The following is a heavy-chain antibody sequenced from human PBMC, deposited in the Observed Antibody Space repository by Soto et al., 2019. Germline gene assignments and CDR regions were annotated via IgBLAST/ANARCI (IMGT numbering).Heavy chain of an antibody. J-gene: IGHJ3*02. Sequence: HPGGSLRLSCGASGLVSRRYTLHWVRQAPGKGLEWVSGISGSGVKTYYADSVKGRFTVSRDSSNDTLYLHMSTLRAEDTAIYYCAKGLSYLSDLSDDSFDIWGQGTMVTVSS. D-gene: IGHD3-9*01. CDR3: AKGLSYLSDLSDDSFDI. CDR2: ISGSGVKT. CDR1: GLVSRRYT. V-gene: IGHV3-23*01.